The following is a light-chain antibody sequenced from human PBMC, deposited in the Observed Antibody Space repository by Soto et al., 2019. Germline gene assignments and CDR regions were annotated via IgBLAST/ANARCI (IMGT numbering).Light chain of an antibody. V-gene: IGKV1-39*01. Sequence: IQMTQSPSSLSASVGDRVTISCRTSQGINNNLNGYQQKPGEAPRRLIYSVSTLQSGVPSRFSGSGSGKNFTFTSGSLQPEDYATYYCKESYSVRTCGQGPKVDIK. J-gene: IGKJ1*01. CDR2: SVS. CDR3: KESYSVRT. CDR1: QGINNN.